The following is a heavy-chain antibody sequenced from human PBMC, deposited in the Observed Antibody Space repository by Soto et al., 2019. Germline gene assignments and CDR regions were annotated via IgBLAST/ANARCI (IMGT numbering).Heavy chain of an antibody. J-gene: IGHJ4*02. D-gene: IGHD1-26*01. V-gene: IGHV1-3*01. Sequence: ASVKVSCKASGYTFTNYGFSWVRQAPGQGLEWMGWINAGNGNTKYSQKFQGRVTITRDTSASTAYMELSSLRSEDTAVYYCARDIGGWPDYWGQGTLVTVSS. CDR2: INAGNGNT. CDR1: GYTFTNYG. CDR3: ARDIGGWPDY.